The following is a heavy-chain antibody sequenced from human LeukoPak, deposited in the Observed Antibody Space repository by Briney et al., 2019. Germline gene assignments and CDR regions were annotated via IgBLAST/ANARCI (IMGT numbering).Heavy chain of an antibody. CDR2: TGGSGGNT. D-gene: IGHD4-17*01. CDR3: ARPPGTTVTTVFVY. J-gene: IGHJ4*02. CDR1: GFTFSSYA. Sequence: GGSLRLSCAASGFTFSSYARGWVRQAPGKVLEWVSPTGGSGGNTYYADSVTGRFTHSSDNSKNTQYLQMNRLEAADTDRYCCARPPGTTVTTVFVYWGQGTLVTVSS. V-gene: IGHV3-23*01.